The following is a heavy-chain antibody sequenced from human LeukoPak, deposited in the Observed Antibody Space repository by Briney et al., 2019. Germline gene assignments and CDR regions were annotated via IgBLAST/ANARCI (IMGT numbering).Heavy chain of an antibody. CDR2: ISYDGSNK. D-gene: IGHD5-24*01. CDR1: GCTFSSYG. V-gene: IGHV3-30*18. CDR3: AKDFSSDGYNFPYYFDY. Sequence: PGRSLRLSCAAYGCTFSSYGMHWVRQAPGKGLEWVAVISYDGSNKYYADSVKGRFTISRDNSKSTLYLQMNSLRAEDTAVYYCAKDFSSDGYNFPYYFDYWGQGTLVTVFS. J-gene: IGHJ4*02.